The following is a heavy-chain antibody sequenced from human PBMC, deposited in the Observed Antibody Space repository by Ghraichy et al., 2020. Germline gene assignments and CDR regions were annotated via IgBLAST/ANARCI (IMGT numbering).Heavy chain of an antibody. J-gene: IGHJ2*01. D-gene: IGHD3-22*01. CDR3: ARVRDYYDSSGYNSGWYFDL. Sequence: SETLSLTCNVFGGSFSVYFWNWIRQPPGKGLEYIGEINHSGSTNYNPSLKSRVTISIDTSKNQFSLKLNSVTAADTAIYYCARVRDYYDSSGYNSGWYFDLCGRGTLVTFSS. V-gene: IGHV4-34*01. CDR1: GGSFSVYF. CDR2: INHSGST.